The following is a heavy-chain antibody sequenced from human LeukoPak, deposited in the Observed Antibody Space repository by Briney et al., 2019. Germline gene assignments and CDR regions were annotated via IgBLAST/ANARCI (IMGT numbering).Heavy chain of an antibody. V-gene: IGHV4-30-4*08. CDR1: GGSISSGDYY. CDR3: PRSRLLYLAWSAP. Sequence: SQTLSLTCTVSGGSISSGDYYWSWIRQPPGTGLEWIGYIYYSGSTYYNPSLKSRVTISVDTSKNQFSLKLTSVTPAATAVFYCPRSRLLYLAWSAPWGQEPRVPVP. J-gene: IGHJ5*02. D-gene: IGHD2-2*02. CDR2: IYYSGST.